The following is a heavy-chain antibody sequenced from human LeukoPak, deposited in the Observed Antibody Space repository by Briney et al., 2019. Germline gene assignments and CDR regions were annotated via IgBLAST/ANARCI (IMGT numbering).Heavy chain of an antibody. D-gene: IGHD5-24*01. V-gene: IGHV4-59*11. CDR3: VMGRGWQPDY. CDR2: TRASRST. CDR1: GGSLGGHF. Sequence: SSETLSLTCSVSGGSLGGHFYNWVRQPPGKGLEWIGLTRASRSTIYNPSLKSRVSISVDTSKNQFSLTLTSVTAADIAVYFCVMGRGWQPDYWGQGILVTVSS. J-gene: IGHJ4*02.